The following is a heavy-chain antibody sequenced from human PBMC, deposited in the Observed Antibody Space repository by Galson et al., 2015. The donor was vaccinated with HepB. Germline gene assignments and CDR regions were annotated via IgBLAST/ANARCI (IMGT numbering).Heavy chain of an antibody. CDR3: ARETWLSFDY. D-gene: IGHD5-12*01. V-gene: IGHV3-7*03. J-gene: IGHJ4*02. CDR1: GFTSNTYW. Sequence: SLRLSCAASGFTSNTYWINWVRQAPGKGLEWVGNINQDGTKKNYVDSVKGRFTISRDNAKNSLFLQMDGLRAEDTAVYYCARETWLSFDYWGQGTVVTVSS. CDR2: INQDGTKK.